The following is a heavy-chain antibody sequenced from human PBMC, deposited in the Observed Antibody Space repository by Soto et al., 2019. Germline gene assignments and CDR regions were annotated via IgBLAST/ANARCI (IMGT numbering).Heavy chain of an antibody. Sequence: EVQLVESGGGLVQPGESLRLSCAASGLTFRSYWMHWVRQAPGKGLVWVSRINTDGSVAMYVDSVKGRFTISRDNAKNTLYLHLSRLMDEDTGVYYCVKDMQLWRLDSWGKRTPVTVSS. V-gene: IGHV3-74*03. CDR2: INTDGSVA. D-gene: IGHD2-15*01. J-gene: IGHJ4*02. CDR3: VKDMQLWRLDS. CDR1: GLTFRSYW.